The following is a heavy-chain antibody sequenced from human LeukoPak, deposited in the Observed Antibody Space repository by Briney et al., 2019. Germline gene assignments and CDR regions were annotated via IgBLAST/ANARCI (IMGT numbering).Heavy chain of an antibody. V-gene: IGHV4-59*01. CDR1: GGSISRYY. CDR3: ARLDYYHFDY. J-gene: IGHJ4*02. D-gene: IGHD3-22*01. Sequence: SETLSLTCTVAGGSISRYYWSWIRQPPGKGLERIGYIPYILSTNYNPSLMSRGTISVDTSKNQFSLKLSSATAADTAVYYCARLDYYHFDYWGQGTVVTASS. CDR2: IPYILST.